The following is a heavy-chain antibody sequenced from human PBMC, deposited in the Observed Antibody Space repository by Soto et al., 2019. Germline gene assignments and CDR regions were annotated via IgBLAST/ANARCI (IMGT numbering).Heavy chain of an antibody. D-gene: IGHD6-19*01. Sequence: QVQLQESGPGLVKPSETLSLTCTVSGGSINGYYWGWVRQPPGRGLEWIGHIYYMGNTTYNPSLKSRVTISLDTSKTQFSLTLTSVTAADTAVYYCTRRMLYNRGWAHDYWGQGTLLTVSS. CDR1: GGSINGYY. CDR2: IYYMGNT. J-gene: IGHJ4*02. V-gene: IGHV4-59*01. CDR3: TRRMLYNRGWAHDY.